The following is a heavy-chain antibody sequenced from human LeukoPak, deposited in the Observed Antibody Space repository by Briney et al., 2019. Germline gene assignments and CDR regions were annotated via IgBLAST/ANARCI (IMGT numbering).Heavy chain of an antibody. CDR3: AKNNGWFHLAQ. D-gene: IGHD6-19*01. V-gene: IGHV3-7*03. Sequence: GGSLRLSCAVSGFNFRDHWMDWVRQAPGKGLEWVGHIKNDGSETYYLDSRKGRFSISRDNTNNALYLQMNSLRVEDTAVYYCAKNNGWFHLAQWGQGALVTVSS. J-gene: IGHJ4*02. CDR2: IKNDGSET. CDR1: GFNFRDHW.